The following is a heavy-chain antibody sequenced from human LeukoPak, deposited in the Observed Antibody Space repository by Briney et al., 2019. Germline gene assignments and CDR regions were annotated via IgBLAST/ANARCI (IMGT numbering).Heavy chain of an antibody. D-gene: IGHD3-10*01. CDR3: ARDSGGGTPYYFDY. CDR1: GYTFTGYY. CDR2: INPNSGGT. V-gene: IGHV1-2*04. J-gene: IGHJ4*02. Sequence: ASVKVSCKASGYTFTGYYMHWVRQAPGQGLEWMGWINPNSGGTNYAQKFQGWVTMTRDTSISTAYMELSRLRSDDTAVYYCARDSGGGTPYYFDYWGQGTLVTVSS.